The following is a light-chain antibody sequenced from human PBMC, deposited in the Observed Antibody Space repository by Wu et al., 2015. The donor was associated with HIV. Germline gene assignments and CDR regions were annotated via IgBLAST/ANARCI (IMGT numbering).Light chain of an antibody. V-gene: IGKV3-20*01. CDR1: QSVSSY. J-gene: IGKJ5*01. CDR3: QQYVSSIT. Sequence: EIVLTQSPATLSLSPGERATLSCRASQSVSSYLAWYQQKPGQAPRLLIYDASSRATGIPDRFSGGGSGTDFSLTISRLEPEDFAVYYCQQYVSSITFGQGTRLDIK. CDR2: DAS.